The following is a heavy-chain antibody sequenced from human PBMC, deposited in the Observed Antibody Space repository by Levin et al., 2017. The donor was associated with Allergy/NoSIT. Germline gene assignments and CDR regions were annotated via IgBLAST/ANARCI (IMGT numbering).Heavy chain of an antibody. D-gene: IGHD3-10*01. CDR1: GFTFGDYA. CDR2: IRSKAYGGTT. CDR3: GVTMVFGYYYGMDG. V-gene: IGHV3-49*03. J-gene: IGHJ6*02. Sequence: GGSLRLSCTASGFTFGDYAMSWFRQAPGKGLEWVGFIRSKAYGGTTEYAASVKGRFTISRDDSKSIAYLQMNSLKTEDTAVYYCGVTMVFGYYYGMDGWGQGTTVTVSS.